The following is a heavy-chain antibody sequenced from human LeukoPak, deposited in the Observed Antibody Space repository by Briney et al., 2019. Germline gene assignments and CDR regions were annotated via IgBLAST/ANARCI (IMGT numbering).Heavy chain of an antibody. Sequence: PSETLSLTCTVSGGSISGNYWSWIRQSPGKGLEWIGHMYYTGSPSYNPSLESRVTMSVDTSKNQFSLNLTFVTASDTAVYYCARIEKWLQFARYFDLWGRGALVTVSS. V-gene: IGHV4-59*01. CDR2: MYYTGSP. CDR1: GGSISGNY. CDR3: ARIEKWLQFARYFDL. J-gene: IGHJ2*01. D-gene: IGHD5-24*01.